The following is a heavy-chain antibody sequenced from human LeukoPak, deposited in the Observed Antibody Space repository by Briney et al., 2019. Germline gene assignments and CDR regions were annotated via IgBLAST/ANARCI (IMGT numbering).Heavy chain of an antibody. CDR1: GYTFTSFD. D-gene: IGHD1-1*01. V-gene: IGHV1-8*01. J-gene: IGHJ5*02. Sequence: ASVKVSCKASGYTFTSFDINWVRQATGQGLEWMGWMNYNSGNTGYAQKFQGRVIMTRNISISTAYMELSSLRSEDSAVYYCARVKYNWNDIFENWFDPWGQGTLVTVSS. CDR3: ARVKYNWNDIFENWFDP. CDR2: MNYNSGNT.